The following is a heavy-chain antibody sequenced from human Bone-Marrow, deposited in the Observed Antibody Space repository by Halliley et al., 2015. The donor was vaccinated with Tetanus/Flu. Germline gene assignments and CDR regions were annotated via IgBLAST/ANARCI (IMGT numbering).Heavy chain of an antibody. V-gene: IGHV3-30*18. CDR3: AKDPCHYYDSSGYCNYFDY. CDR2: SYDGTNK. Sequence: SYDGTNKYYADSGKGRFTISRDNSKNTLDLQMNSLRTEDTAVYYCAKDPCHYYDSSGYCNYFDYWGQGTLVTVSS. J-gene: IGHJ4*02. D-gene: IGHD3-22*01.